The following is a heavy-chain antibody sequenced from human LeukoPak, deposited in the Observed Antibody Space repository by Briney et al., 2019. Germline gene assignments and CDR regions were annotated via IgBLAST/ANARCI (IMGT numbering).Heavy chain of an antibody. J-gene: IGHJ3*02. CDR2: IYHSGST. Sequence: PPETLSLTCTVSGGSISSGGYYWSWIRQHPGKGLEWIGYIYHSGSTYYNPSLKSRVTISVDRSKNQFSLKLSSVTAADTAVYYCARGRKRYCSSTSCRLPDAFDIWGQGTMVTVSS. CDR3: ARGRKRYCSSTSCRLPDAFDI. CDR1: GGSISSGGYY. V-gene: IGHV4-30-2*01. D-gene: IGHD2-2*01.